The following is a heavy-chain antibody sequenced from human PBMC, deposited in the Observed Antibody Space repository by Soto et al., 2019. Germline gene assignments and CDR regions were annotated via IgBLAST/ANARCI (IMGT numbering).Heavy chain of an antibody. CDR2: INPNSGGT. CDR1: GYTFTGYY. Sequence: ASVKVSCMASGYTFTGYYMHWVRQAPGQGLEWMGWINPNSGGTNYAQKFQGRVTMTRDTSISTAYMELSRLRSDDTAVYYCARDHHYYDTNPPRFDYWGQGTLVTVSS. J-gene: IGHJ4*02. D-gene: IGHD3-22*01. V-gene: IGHV1-2*02. CDR3: ARDHHYYDTNPPRFDY.